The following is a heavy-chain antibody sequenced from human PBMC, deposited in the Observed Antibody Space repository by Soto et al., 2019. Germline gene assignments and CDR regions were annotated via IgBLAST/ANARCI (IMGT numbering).Heavy chain of an antibody. J-gene: IGHJ6*01. CDR2: NIPISGTA. Sequence: QVQLVQSGAEVKKPGSSVKVSCKASGCTFSSYAISWVRQAPGQGLEWMGGNIPISGTATYAQKFQGRVTITADESTSTAYMELSSLRSEDTAVYYCARSQGSSTSLEIYYYYYYGMDVWGQGTTVTVSS. V-gene: IGHV1-69*01. D-gene: IGHD2-2*01. CDR3: ARSQGSSTSLEIYYYYYYGMDV. CDR1: GCTFSSYA.